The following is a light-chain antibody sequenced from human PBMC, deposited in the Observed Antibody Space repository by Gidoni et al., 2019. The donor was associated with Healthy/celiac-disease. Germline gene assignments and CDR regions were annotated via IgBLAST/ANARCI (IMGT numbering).Light chain of an antibody. Sequence: IQMTQSPSPLSASGGERVTITCRASQSISSWLDWYQQKPGKAPKLLIYKASSLESGVPSRFSGSGSGTEFTLTISSLQPDDFATYYCQQYNSYSYTFGQGTKLEIK. V-gene: IGKV1-5*03. CDR1: QSISSW. CDR2: KAS. CDR3: QQYNSYSYT. J-gene: IGKJ2*01.